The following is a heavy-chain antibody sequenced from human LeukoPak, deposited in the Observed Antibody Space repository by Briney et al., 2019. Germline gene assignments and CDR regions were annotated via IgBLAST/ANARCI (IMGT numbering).Heavy chain of an antibody. CDR3: ARETPYGSGSYPFDY. J-gene: IGHJ4*02. Sequence: PSETLSLTCTVSGGSISSDDYYWSWIRQPAGKGLEWIGRIYTSGSTNYNPSLKSRVTISGDTSKNQFSLKLISVTAADTAVYYCARETPYGSGSYPFDYWGQGILVTVSS. CDR1: GGSISSDDYY. CDR2: IYTSGST. V-gene: IGHV4-61*02. D-gene: IGHD3-10*01.